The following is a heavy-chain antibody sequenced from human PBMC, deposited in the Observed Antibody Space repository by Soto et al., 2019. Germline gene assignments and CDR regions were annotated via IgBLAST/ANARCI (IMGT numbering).Heavy chain of an antibody. CDR1: GLTFSSYA. CDR2: MSSNGGST. J-gene: IGHJ3*02. V-gene: IGHV3-64*01. CDR3: ARADFASHI. Sequence: GASLRLSCAASGLTFSSYAMHRVGQAPGVGLEYVSPMSSNGGSTYYANPVKCRFTISSDNSKNTLYLQMGSLRAEDMAVYYCARADFASHIWRQGTMVTVSS.